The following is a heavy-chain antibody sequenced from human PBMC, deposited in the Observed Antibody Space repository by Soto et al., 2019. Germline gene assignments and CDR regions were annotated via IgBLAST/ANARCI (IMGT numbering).Heavy chain of an antibody. V-gene: IGHV4-30-4*01. Sequence: QVQLQESGPGLVKPSQTLSLTCTVSGGSISSGDYYWSWIRQPPGKGLEWIGYIYDSGSTYYISSLQSRVNITLDTSKNQFSLKLTSVTAAETAVYYCARDNGVGPWGQGTLVTVSS. J-gene: IGHJ5*02. CDR1: GGSISSGDYY. D-gene: IGHD3-10*01. CDR2: IYDSGST. CDR3: ARDNGVGP.